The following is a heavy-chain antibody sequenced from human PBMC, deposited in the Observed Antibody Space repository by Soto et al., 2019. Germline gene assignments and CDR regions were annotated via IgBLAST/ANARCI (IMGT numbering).Heavy chain of an antibody. CDR2: IDPRDSET. CDR1: GYNFTNFW. V-gene: IGHV5-10-1*01. CDR3: ARREYSYSRGSFDY. J-gene: IGHJ4*01. D-gene: IGHD3-22*01. Sequence: GESLNISCXGSGYNFTNFWIHWVRPLPGKGLEWMGRIDPRDSETNYRPSFQGHVTISTAKSVTTAYLQWSSLKASDTALYYCARREYSYSRGSFDYWGHGTLVTVSS.